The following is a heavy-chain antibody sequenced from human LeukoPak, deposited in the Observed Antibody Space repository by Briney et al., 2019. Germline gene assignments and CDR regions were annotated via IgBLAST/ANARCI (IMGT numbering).Heavy chain of an antibody. CDR2: IYYSGST. Sequence: SETLSLTCTVSGGSISSYYWSWIRLPPGKGLEWIGYIYYSGSTNYNPSLKSRVTISVDTSKNQFSLKLSSVTAADTAVYYCVRDRELGYWGQGTLVTVSS. D-gene: IGHD1-26*01. J-gene: IGHJ4*02. CDR1: GGSISSYY. V-gene: IGHV4-59*01. CDR3: VRDRELGY.